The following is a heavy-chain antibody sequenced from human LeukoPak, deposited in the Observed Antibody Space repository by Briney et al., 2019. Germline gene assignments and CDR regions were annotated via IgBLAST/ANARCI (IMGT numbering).Heavy chain of an antibody. CDR3: AKDESYGDYVDY. V-gene: IGHV3-23*01. Sequence: TGGSLRLSCAASGFTFSSYAMSWVRQAPGKGLEWVSGISGSGGSTYYADSVKGRFTISRDNSKNTLYLQMNSLRAEDTAVYYCAKDESYGDYVDYWGQGTLVTVSS. CDR1: GFTFSSYA. J-gene: IGHJ4*02. CDR2: ISGSGGST. D-gene: IGHD4-17*01.